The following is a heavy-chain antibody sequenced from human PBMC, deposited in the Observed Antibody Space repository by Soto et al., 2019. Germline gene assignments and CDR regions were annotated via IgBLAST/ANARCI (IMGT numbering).Heavy chain of an antibody. Sequence: PGGSLRLSCAASGFTFSSYGMHWVRQAPGKGLEWVAVIWYDGSNKYYADSVKGRFTISRDNSKNTLYLQMNSLRAEDTAVYYCARDLRIAVAGTLDYWGQGTLVTVSS. V-gene: IGHV3-33*01. CDR1: GFTFSSYG. CDR2: IWYDGSNK. D-gene: IGHD6-19*01. J-gene: IGHJ4*02. CDR3: ARDLRIAVAGTLDY.